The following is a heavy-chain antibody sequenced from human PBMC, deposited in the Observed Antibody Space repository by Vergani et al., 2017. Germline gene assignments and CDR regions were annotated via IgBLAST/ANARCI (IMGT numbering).Heavy chain of an antibody. J-gene: IGHJ4*02. V-gene: IGHV5-51*01. CDR3: VRRHGASWYNEDY. CDR1: GYSFTNYW. CDR2: IYPGDSDT. Sequence: EVQLVQSGAEVKKPGESLKISCKASGYSFTNYWIGWVGQMPGKGLEWMGIIYPGDSDTRYSPSFQGQVTISAAKSITTTYLQWSSLKASDTAMYVCVRRHGASWYNEDYWGQGTLVTVSS. D-gene: IGHD6-13*01.